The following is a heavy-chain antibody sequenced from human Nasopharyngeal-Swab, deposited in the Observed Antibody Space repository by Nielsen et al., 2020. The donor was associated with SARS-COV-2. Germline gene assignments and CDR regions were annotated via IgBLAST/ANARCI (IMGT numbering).Heavy chain of an antibody. V-gene: IGHV3-23*01. Sequence: GESLKISCAASGFTFSSSAMGWVRQAPGKGLEWVSIITVGSDGTYYADSVKGRFSISRDNSKSTLYLQMNSLRVEDTAVYYCAKGSGYGSGSPIDYWGQGTLVTVSS. CDR3: AKGSGYGSGSPIDY. J-gene: IGHJ4*02. D-gene: IGHD3-10*01. CDR1: GFTFSSSA. CDR2: ITVGSDGT.